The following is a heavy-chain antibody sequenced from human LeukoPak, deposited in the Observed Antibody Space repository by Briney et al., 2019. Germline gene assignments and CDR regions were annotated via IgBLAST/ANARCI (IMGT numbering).Heavy chain of an antibody. CDR2: ISGSGGTT. Sequence: RPGGSLRLSCAASGCTFSSFGMSWVRQAPGKGLEWVSAISGSGGTTYYPDSVKGRFTISRDNSKKTPLLQINSLTADDTAEYYCAKRGGYDGSGYLPFDYWGQGTLVTVSS. CDR1: GCTFSSFG. CDR3: AKRGGYDGSGYLPFDY. D-gene: IGHD3-22*01. J-gene: IGHJ4*02. V-gene: IGHV3-23*01.